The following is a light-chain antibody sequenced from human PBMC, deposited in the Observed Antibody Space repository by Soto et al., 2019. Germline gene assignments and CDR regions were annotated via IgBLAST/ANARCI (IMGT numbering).Light chain of an antibody. CDR3: QQYGSTPGT. Sequence: EIVLTQSPGTLSLSPGERATLSCRASQSVSSSYLAWYQQKPGQAPRLLIYGASSRATGIPDRFSGSGSGTDFPLTIGRREPNDFAVYFSQQYGSTPGTFGIRTKGDIK. CDR2: GAS. J-gene: IGKJ1*01. CDR1: QSVSSSY. V-gene: IGKV3-20*01.